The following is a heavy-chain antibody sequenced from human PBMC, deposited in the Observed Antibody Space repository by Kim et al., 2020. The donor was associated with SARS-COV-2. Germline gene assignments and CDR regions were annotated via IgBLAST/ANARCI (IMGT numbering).Heavy chain of an antibody. Sequence: GGSLRLSCAASGFTFDDYAMHWVRQAPGKGLEWVSGISWNSGSIGYADSVKGRFTISRDNARNSLYLQMNSLRAEDTALYYCAKDMDGYSGWGQGTLVTV. D-gene: IGHD5-12*01. CDR2: ISWNSGSI. V-gene: IGHV3-9*01. CDR3: AKDMDGYSG. CDR1: GFTFDDYA. J-gene: IGHJ4*02.